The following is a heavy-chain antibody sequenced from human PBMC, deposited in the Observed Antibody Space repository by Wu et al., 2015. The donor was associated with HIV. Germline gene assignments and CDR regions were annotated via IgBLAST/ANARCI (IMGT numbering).Heavy chain of an antibody. J-gene: IGHJ6*03. CDR2: INLNSGNT. V-gene: IGHV1-8*03. CDR1: RFTTDD. Sequence: QVQLVQSGAEVKKPGASVKVSCKASRFTTDDINWLRQATGQGLEWMGWINLNSGNTGYAQKFQGRVTISKNTSIITAYVELSSLRSEDTAIHYCARGGIIMGPTIKTSYYMDVWGKGTMVTVSS. D-gene: IGHD1-26*01. CDR3: ARGGIIMGPTIKTSYYMDV.